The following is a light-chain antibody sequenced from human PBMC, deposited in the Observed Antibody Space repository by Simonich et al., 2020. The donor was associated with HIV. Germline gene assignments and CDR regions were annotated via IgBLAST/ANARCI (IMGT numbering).Light chain of an antibody. CDR2: DAS. CDR1: QSVSSH. Sequence: EIVLTQSPATLSLSPGERATLSCRASQSVSSHLAWYQQKPGQAPRLRIYDASNRATVIPARFSGSGSGTDFTLTISSLEPEDFAVYYCQYSSTFGQGTEVEIK. CDR3: QYSST. J-gene: IGKJ1*01. V-gene: IGKV3-11*01.